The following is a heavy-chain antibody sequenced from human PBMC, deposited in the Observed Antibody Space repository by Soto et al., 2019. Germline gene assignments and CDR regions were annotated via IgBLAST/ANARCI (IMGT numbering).Heavy chain of an antibody. J-gene: IGHJ6*02. CDR2: IWGDGSDK. Sequence: PGGSLRLSCAASGFTFSLYAIHWVRQAPGKGLEWVAAIWGDGSDKKYADSVKGRFTVSRDNSRNTLYLQMNSLRDEDTAVYYCARVQEGPYATPADYYYYGMDVWGQGTTVTVSS. CDR3: ARVQEGPYATPADYYYYGMDV. CDR1: GFTFSLYA. D-gene: IGHD2-8*01. V-gene: IGHV3-33*01.